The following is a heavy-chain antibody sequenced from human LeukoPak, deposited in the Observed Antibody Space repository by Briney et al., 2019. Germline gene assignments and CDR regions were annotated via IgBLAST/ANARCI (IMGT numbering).Heavy chain of an antibody. J-gene: IGHJ4*02. CDR1: GITFSNYE. V-gene: IGHV3-30*03. CDR3: AVIVDRWDHFDR. CDR2: ISKDGDYE. D-gene: IGHD2-21*01. Sequence: GGSLRLSCAASGITFSNYEFHWVRQAPGKGPQWVAVISKDGDYEYSIGSEKGRFTISRDNSKNMVYLQMSSLTVEDTAVYYCAVIVDRWDHFDRWGQGTLVTVSS.